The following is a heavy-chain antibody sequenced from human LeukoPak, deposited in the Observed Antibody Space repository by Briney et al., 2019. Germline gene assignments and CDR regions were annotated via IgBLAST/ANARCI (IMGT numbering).Heavy chain of an antibody. D-gene: IGHD2-15*01. V-gene: IGHV3-30*18. J-gene: IGHJ4*02. Sequence: GGSLRLSCAASGFTFSSYGMHWVRQAPGKGLEWVAVISYDGSNKHYADSVKGRFTISRDNSKNTLYLQMNSLRAEDTAVYYCAKDCSGGSCYPDWGQGTLVTVSS. CDR3: AKDCSGGSCYPD. CDR2: ISYDGSNK. CDR1: GFTFSSYG.